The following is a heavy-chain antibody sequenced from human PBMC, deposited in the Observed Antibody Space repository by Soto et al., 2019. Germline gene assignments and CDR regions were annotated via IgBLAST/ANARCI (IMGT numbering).Heavy chain of an antibody. CDR3: ARDTMAGGDYDSTGYFADIDA. Sequence: ASVKVSCKASGYTFTSTWMRWVRQAPGQGLEWMGWISTYNGGTNYAQKFQGWVTMTRATSTSTAYLELSRLRSDDTAVYYCARDTMAGGDYDSTGYFADIDAWGQGTLVTVSS. D-gene: IGHD3-22*01. CDR2: ISTYNGGT. J-gene: IGHJ4*03. CDR1: GYTFTSTW. V-gene: IGHV1-2*04.